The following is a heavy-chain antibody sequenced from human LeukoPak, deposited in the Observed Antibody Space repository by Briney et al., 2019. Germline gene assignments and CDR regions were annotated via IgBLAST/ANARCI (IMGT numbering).Heavy chain of an antibody. D-gene: IGHD6-13*01. Sequence: GGSLRLSCAASGFTFSSYSMNWVRQAPGKGLEWVSSISSSSSYIYYADSVKGRFTISRDNAKNSLYLQMNSLRAEDTAVYYCARDFIAAAGPNWFDPWGQGTLVTVSS. CDR1: GFTFSSYS. CDR2: ISSSSSYI. CDR3: ARDFIAAAGPNWFDP. J-gene: IGHJ5*02. V-gene: IGHV3-21*01.